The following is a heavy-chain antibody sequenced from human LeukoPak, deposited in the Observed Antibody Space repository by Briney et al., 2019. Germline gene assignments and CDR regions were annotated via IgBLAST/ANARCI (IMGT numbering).Heavy chain of an antibody. V-gene: IGHV4-59*01. Sequence: SETLSLTCTVAGGSISSYYWSWIRQPPGKGLEWIGYIYYSGSTNYNPSLKSRVTISVDTSKNQFSLKLSSVTAADTAVYYCARVGTYGSGSYLSWLDYWGQGTLVTVSS. CDR1: GGSISSYY. D-gene: IGHD3-10*01. CDR3: ARVGTYGSGSYLSWLDY. CDR2: IYYSGST. J-gene: IGHJ4*02.